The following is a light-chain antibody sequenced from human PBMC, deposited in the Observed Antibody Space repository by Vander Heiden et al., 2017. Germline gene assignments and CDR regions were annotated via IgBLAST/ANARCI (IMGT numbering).Light chain of an antibody. V-gene: IGLV3-1*01. CDR3: QASDRSTVV. Sequence: SYEVTQPPSVSVSPGQTASITCSGDKLGDKYASWYQQKPGQSPVLVIYQDSKRPSGIPERFSGSNSGNTATLTISGTQPMDEADYYCQASDRSTVVFGGGTKLTVL. CDR1: KLGDKY. J-gene: IGLJ2*01. CDR2: QDS.